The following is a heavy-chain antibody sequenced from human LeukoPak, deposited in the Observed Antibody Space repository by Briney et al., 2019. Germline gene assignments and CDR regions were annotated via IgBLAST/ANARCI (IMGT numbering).Heavy chain of an antibody. CDR3: ARQPKNYDILTGYYPSWFDP. D-gene: IGHD3-9*01. V-gene: IGHV4-39*01. CDR1: GGSISISSYY. Sequence: SGTLSLTCTVSGGSISISSYYWAWIRQPPGKGLEWIGSIYYSGSTHYNPSLKSRVTISVDTSKNQFSLKLSSLTAADTAVYYCARQPKNYDILTGYYPSWFDPWGQGTLVTVSS. CDR2: IYYSGST. J-gene: IGHJ5*02.